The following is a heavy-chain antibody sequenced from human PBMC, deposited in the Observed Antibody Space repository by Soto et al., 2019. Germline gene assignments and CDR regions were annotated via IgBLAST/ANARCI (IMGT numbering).Heavy chain of an antibody. CDR3: ATGGAKSTCNFDY. CDR2: VSPHAANT. D-gene: IGHD3-16*01. V-gene: IGHV3-23*01. J-gene: IGHJ4*02. Sequence: GGSLRLSCVASGFTFDSCGMNWVRQAPGKGLERVACVSPHAANTYYAGCVRGRFISSRDDSRKPVSLDTNSLRGEDSAVYYCATGGAKSTCNFDYWGQVTVVTVSS. CDR1: GFTFDSCG.